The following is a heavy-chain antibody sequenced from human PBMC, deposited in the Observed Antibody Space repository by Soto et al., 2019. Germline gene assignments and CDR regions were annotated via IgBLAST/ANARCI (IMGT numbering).Heavy chain of an antibody. J-gene: IGHJ4*02. CDR1: GFTFDDFG. D-gene: IGHD3-3*01. V-gene: IGHV3-20*04. CDR3: ARSNYYDDYWSPYDY. CDR2: INWNGATI. Sequence: EVQLVESGGGVVRPGGSRRLSCAASGFTFDDFGRSWVREAPGKGLEWVAGINWNGATIGYADSVKGRFTISRDNAKNSLYLQMSSLRAEDTALYYCARSNYYDDYWSPYDYWGQGTLVTVPS.